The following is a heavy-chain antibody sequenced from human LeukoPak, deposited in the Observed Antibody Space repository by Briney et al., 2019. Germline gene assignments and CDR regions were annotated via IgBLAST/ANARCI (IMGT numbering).Heavy chain of an antibody. CDR2: ISCSGGST. CDR3: ATAPPTVTSYGIDV. D-gene: IGHD4-17*01. Sequence: PLAALILSCAASGFTFSSYAMGWVRQAPGKGLEWVSAISCSGGSTYYADSVKCRFTISRDNSKNTLYLKMNSLSAEDPVVYYCATAPPTVTSYGIDVWGTGTTVTVSS. V-gene: IGHV3-23*01. J-gene: IGHJ6*04. CDR1: GFTFSSYA.